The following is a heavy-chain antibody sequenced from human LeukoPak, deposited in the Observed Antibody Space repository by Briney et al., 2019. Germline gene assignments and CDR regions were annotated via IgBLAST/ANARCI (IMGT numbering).Heavy chain of an antibody. CDR3: ARRAGGYSHPYDY. J-gene: IGHJ4*02. Sequence: PGRSLRLSCAVSGFRFDDYAMHWVRQAPGKGLECVSVIANDGRTYYANSVKGRFTISRDISKNTLYLQMNSLGAEDTAMYYCARRAGGYSHPYDYWGQGILVTVSS. CDR2: IANDGRT. D-gene: IGHD4-23*01. CDR1: GFRFDDYA. V-gene: IGHV3-53*01.